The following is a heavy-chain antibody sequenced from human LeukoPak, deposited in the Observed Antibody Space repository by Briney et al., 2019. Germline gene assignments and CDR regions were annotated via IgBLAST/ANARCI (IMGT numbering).Heavy chain of an antibody. D-gene: IGHD3-10*01. J-gene: IGHJ4*02. CDR1: GFTVSSNY. V-gene: IGHV3-53*05. CDR2: IYSGGST. CDR3: ARGTGSGSYYYFDY. Sequence: GGSLRLSCAASGFTVSSNYMSWVRQAPGKGLEWVSVIYSGGSTFYADSVKGRFTISRDNSKNTLYLQMSSLRSDDTAVYYCARGTGSGSYYYFDYWGQGTLLTVSS.